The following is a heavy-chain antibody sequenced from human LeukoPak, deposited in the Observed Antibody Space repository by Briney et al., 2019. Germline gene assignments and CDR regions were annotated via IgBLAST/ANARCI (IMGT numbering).Heavy chain of an antibody. CDR3: AKADSSWELPSIDY. J-gene: IGHJ4*02. CDR2: ISSSSSYI. V-gene: IGHV3-21*01. D-gene: IGHD1-26*01. CDR1: GFTFSSYS. Sequence: GGSLRLSCAASGFTFSSYSMNWVRQAPGKGLEWVSSISSSSSYIYYADSVKGRFTISRDNAKNSLYLQMNSLRAEDTAVYYCAKADSSWELPSIDYWGQGTLVTVSS.